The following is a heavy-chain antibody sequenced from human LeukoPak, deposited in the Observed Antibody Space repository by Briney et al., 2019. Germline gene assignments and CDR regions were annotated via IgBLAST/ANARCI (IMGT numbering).Heavy chain of an antibody. CDR3: ARVPGYSYDYYYMDV. CDR2: INPNSGGT. D-gene: IGHD5-18*01. V-gene: IGHV1-2*02. J-gene: IGHJ6*03. CDR1: GYTFTSYG. Sequence: GASVKVSCKASGYTFTSYGISWVRQAPGQGLEWMGWINPNSGGTNYAQKFQGRVTMTRDTSISTAYMDLSRLRADDTAVYYCARVPGYSYDYYYMDVWGKGTTVTVSS.